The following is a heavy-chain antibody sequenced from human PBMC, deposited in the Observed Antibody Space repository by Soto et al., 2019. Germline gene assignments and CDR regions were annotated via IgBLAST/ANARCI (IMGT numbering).Heavy chain of an antibody. CDR2: IYYSGST. V-gene: IGHV4-30-4*01. D-gene: IGHD6-6*01. CDR3: ASSSDNWFDP. Sequence: SETVSLTCTVSGGSIISGDYYWSWIRQPPGKGLEWIGYIYYSGSTYYNPSLKSRVTISVDTSKNQFSLKLSSVTAADTAVYYCASSSDNWFDPWGQGTLVTVSS. CDR1: GGSIISGDYY. J-gene: IGHJ5*02.